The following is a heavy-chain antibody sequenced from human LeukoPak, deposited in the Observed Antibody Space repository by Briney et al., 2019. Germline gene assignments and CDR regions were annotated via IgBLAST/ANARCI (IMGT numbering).Heavy chain of an antibody. D-gene: IGHD6-13*01. V-gene: IGHV3-48*04. CDR3: ARDDNLAAAGSSFYYYHYMDV. CDR2: IISSSSTI. J-gene: IGHJ6*03. CDR1: GFTFSSYS. Sequence: GGSLRLSCAASGFTFSSYSMNWVRQAPGKGLEWVSYIISSSSTIYYADSVRGRFTISRDNAKNTLYLQMNSLRTEDTAVYYCARDDNLAAAGSSFYYYHYMDVWGKGTTVTVSS.